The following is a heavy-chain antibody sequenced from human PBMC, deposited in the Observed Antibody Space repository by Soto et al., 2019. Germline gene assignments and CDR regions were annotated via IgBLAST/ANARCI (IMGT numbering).Heavy chain of an antibody. CDR3: ARGDREDIAVVIGVRPGEYGVDV. V-gene: IGHV3-30-3*01. CDR1: GFTVRSYA. CDR2: ISHDGSNK. Sequence: GGSLRLSCAASGFTVRSYAMHWVRQAPGKGLECVAVISHDGSNKFYRDYVKGRFTISRDNSKNTLYLQINSLRYEDTAVYYCARGDREDIAVVIGVRPGEYGVDVWGQGSLVTVSS. D-gene: IGHD2-15*01. J-gene: IGHJ4*02.